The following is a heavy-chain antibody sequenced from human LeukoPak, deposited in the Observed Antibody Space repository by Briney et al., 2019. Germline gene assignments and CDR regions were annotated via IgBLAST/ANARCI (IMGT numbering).Heavy chain of an antibody. V-gene: IGHV3-66*01. CDR3: ARPITIFGVVIIPFDY. CDR1: GFTFSAFG. CDR2: IYSGGST. D-gene: IGHD3-3*01. Sequence: GSLRLSCAASGFTFSAFGINWVRQAPGKGLEWVSVIYSGGSTYYADSVKGRFTISRDNSKNTLYLQMNSLRAEDTAVYYCARPITIFGVVIIPFDYWGQGTLVTVSS. J-gene: IGHJ4*02.